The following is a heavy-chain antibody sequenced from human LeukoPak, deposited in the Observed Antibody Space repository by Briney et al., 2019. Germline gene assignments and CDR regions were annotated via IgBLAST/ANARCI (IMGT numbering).Heavy chain of an antibody. V-gene: IGHV3-69-1*01. CDR3: ARGTYYSGSGPGNWFDP. CDR1: GFIVSDYY. CDR2: ITKKTAI. J-gene: IGHJ5*02. D-gene: IGHD3-10*01. Sequence: PGGSLRLSCAARGFIVSDYYMNWIRQSPGKGLEWVSHITKKTAIEYADSVKGRFTISRDNANNLLLLQMDSLRPEDTGVYYCARGTYYSGSGPGNWFDPWGHGTLVTVSS.